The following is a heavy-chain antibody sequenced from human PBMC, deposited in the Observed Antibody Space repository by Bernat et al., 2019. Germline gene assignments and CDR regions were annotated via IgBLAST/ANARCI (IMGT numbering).Heavy chain of an antibody. J-gene: IGHJ4*02. CDR2: IRSKAYGGTT. Sequence: EVQLLESVGGLGQPGQSLRLSCTASGSGFTFGDYAMSWVRQAPGKGLEWVGFIRSKAYGGTTEYAASVRGRFSISRDDSKSIAYLQMNSLKTEDTAVYYCTRAVSSGWYGVIDYWGQGTLVTVSS. CDR1: GSGFTFGDYA. V-gene: IGHV3-49*04. CDR3: TRAVSSGWYGVIDY. D-gene: IGHD6-19*01.